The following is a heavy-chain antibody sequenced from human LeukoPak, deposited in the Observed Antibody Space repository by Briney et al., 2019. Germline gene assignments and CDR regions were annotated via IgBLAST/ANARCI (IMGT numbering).Heavy chain of an antibody. J-gene: IGHJ4*02. Sequence: GASVKVSCKASGYTFTDYYMHWVRQAPGQGFEWMGWINPNDGDTNYAQKFQGRVTMTRDTSISTAHVEVRRLRSDDTAVYYCARANFLYCSSSTCLFDYWGQGTLVTVSS. D-gene: IGHD2-2*01. V-gene: IGHV1-2*02. CDR1: GYTFTDYY. CDR2: INPNDGDT. CDR3: ARANFLYCSSSTCLFDY.